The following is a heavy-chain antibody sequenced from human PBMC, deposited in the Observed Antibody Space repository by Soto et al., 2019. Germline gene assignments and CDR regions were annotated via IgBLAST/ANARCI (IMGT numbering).Heavy chain of an antibody. CDR2: IGPESGAT. J-gene: IGHJ4*02. Sequence: ASVKVSCKASGYTFTGHYIHWVRQAPEQGPEWMGEIGPESGATRYAQKFQGRVTMTRDTSITTVYMELKNLSPDDTAVYYCGRGRSGQIVVFYWGQGTPVTVSS. CDR1: GYTFTGHY. CDR3: GRGRSGQIVVFY. D-gene: IGHD1-26*01. V-gene: IGHV1-2*02.